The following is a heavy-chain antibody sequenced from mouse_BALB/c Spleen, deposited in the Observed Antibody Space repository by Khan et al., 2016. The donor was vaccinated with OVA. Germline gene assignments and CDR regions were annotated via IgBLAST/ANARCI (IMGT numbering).Heavy chain of an antibody. J-gene: IGHJ4*01. Sequence: DREKPGASVKLSCKASGYTFSSYWINWIKQRPGQGLEWIGRIAPGSGSTYYNEIFKGKATLTVDTSSRTAYIQLSSLSSEDSAVYYCGRENYYDRTCLAMDYWGQGTSVTVSS. V-gene: IGHV1S41*01. CDR3: GRENYYDRTCLAMDY. CDR1: GYTFSSYW. CDR2: IAPGSGST. D-gene: IGHD1-1*01.